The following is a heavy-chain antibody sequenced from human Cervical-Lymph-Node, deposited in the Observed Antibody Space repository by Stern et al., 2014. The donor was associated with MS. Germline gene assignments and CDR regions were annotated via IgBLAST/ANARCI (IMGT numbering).Heavy chain of an antibody. CDR3: TRLSYSGYDPDDN. V-gene: IGHV3-73*01. Sequence: EVQLVESGGGLVQPGGSLKLSCAASGFTFSGYTIHWVRQASGQGLEWVGRIRSKAMSYATAYAASVRGRFTISRDDSKNTAYLQLNSLKTEDTAMYYCTRLSYSGYDPDDNWGQGTLVTVSS. CDR2: IRSKAMSYAT. D-gene: IGHD5-12*01. CDR1: GFTFSGYT. J-gene: IGHJ4*02.